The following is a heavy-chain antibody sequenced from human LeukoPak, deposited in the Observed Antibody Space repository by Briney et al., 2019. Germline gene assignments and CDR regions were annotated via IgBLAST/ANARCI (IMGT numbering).Heavy chain of an antibody. V-gene: IGHV4-59*12. CDR1: GGSISSYY. J-gene: IGHJ5*02. Sequence: SETLSLTCTVSGGSISSYYWSWIRQPPGKGLEWIGYIYYSGSTNYNPSLKSRVTISVDTSKNQFSLKLSSVTAADTAVYYCARGLPIAAAVVNWFDPWGQGTLVTVSS. CDR3: ARGLPIAAAVVNWFDP. CDR2: IYYSGST. D-gene: IGHD6-13*01.